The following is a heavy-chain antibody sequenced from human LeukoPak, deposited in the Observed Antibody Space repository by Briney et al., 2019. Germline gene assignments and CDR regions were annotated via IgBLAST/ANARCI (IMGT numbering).Heavy chain of an antibody. CDR1: GLTFSSYS. CDR3: ARDPYSSGWSSSFDY. Sequence: GGSLRLSCAASGLTFSSYSMNWVRQAPGKGLEWVSYISSSSSTIYYTDSVKGRFTISRDNAKNSLYLQVNSLRAEDTAVYYCARDPYSSGWSSSFDYWGQGTLVTVSS. D-gene: IGHD6-19*01. CDR2: ISSSSSTI. V-gene: IGHV3-48*04. J-gene: IGHJ4*02.